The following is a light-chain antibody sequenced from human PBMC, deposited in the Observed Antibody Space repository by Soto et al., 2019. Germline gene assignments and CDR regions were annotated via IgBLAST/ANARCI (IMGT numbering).Light chain of an antibody. V-gene: IGLV1-51*01. CDR3: GTWDSSLSAVV. CDR1: SSNIGNNY. CDR2: DNN. J-gene: IGLJ2*01. Sequence: QSVLTQPPSVSAAPGQKVTISCSGSSSNIGNNYVSWYQQLPGTAPKLLIYDNNKRPSGIPDRFSGSKSGTSATLGITGLQTGDEVDYYCGTWDSSLSAVVFGGGTKLPVL.